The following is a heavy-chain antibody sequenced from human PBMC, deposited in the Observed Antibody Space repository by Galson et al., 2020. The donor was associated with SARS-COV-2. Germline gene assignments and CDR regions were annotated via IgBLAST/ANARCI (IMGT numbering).Heavy chain of an antibody. CDR3: VRQTMLTIHGYWFFDI. CDR1: GGSINNYY. D-gene: IGHD4-17*01. Sequence: ASETLSLSCTVSGGSINNYYWSWMRQPPGKGLEWMGYIYYSGTTMYNPSLKSRVTLSVDTSKNQFSLKLTSVTAADTAVYYCVRQTMLTIHGYWFFDIGGRGTLITVAS. J-gene: IGHJ2*01. V-gene: IGHV4-59*08. CDR2: IYYSGTT.